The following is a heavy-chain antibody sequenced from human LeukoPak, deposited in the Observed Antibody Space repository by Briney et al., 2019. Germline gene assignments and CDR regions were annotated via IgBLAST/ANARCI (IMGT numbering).Heavy chain of an antibody. CDR1: GGSIRSGTYY. V-gene: IGHV4-39*07. Sequence: NPSETLSLTCTVSGGSIRSGTYYWGYIRQPPGKGLEWIGSISYTGSTYYNPSLKSRVTISVDTSKNQFSLRLSSVTAADTAVYYCARRPSRTLWEPHAFDIWGQGTMVTVSS. J-gene: IGHJ3*02. D-gene: IGHD1-26*01. CDR2: ISYTGST. CDR3: ARRPSRTLWEPHAFDI.